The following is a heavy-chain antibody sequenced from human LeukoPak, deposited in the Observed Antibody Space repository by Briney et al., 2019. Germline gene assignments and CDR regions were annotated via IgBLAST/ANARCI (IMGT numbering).Heavy chain of an antibody. CDR1: GFTFSSYS. V-gene: IGHV3-48*04. CDR3: ARDPGDSSGPDAFDI. CDR2: ISSSSSTI. J-gene: IGHJ3*02. D-gene: IGHD3-22*01. Sequence: PGGSLRLSCAASGFTFSSYSMNWVRQAPGKGLEWVSYISSSSSTIYYADSVKGRFTISRDNAKNSLYLQMNSLRAEDTAVYYCARDPGDSSGPDAFDIWGQGTMVTVSS.